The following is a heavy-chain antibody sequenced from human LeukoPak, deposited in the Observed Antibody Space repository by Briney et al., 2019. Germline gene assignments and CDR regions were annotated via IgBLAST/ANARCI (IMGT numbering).Heavy chain of an antibody. CDR2: TSSDGNIK. D-gene: IGHD1-1*01. CDR3: ARDPVPATARHFDY. CDR1: GFAFSSYA. Sequence: GGSLRLSCAASGFAFSSYAMHWVRQAPGKGLEWVAVTSSDGNIKYYADSVKGRFTISRDNSKNTLYLQMNSLRGEDTGVYYCARDPVPATARHFDYWGQGTLVTVSS. V-gene: IGHV3-30-3*01. J-gene: IGHJ4*02.